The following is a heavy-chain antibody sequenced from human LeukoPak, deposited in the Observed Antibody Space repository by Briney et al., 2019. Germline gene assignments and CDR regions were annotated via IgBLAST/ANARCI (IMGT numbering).Heavy chain of an antibody. Sequence: PGGSLRPSCAASGFTFSSYAMSWVRQAPGKGLEWVSAISGSGGSTYYADSVKGRFTISRDNSKNTLYLQMNSLSAEDTAVYYCAKDGGLAFDYWGQGTLVTVSS. J-gene: IGHJ4*02. CDR1: GFTFSSYA. CDR3: AKDGGLAFDY. CDR2: ISGSGGST. D-gene: IGHD3-16*01. V-gene: IGHV3-23*01.